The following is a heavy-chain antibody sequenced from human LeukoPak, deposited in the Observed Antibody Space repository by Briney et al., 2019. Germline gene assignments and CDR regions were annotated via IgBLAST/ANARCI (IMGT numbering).Heavy chain of an antibody. CDR1: GYTFTDYY. CDR3: ARGSAGPDYYDSSGYPYYYYYYMDV. Sequence: RASVKVSCKASGYTFTDYYIHWVRQAPGQGLEWMGIINPSGGSTSYAQKFQGRVTMTRDMSTSTVYMELSSLRSEDTAVYYCARGSAGPDYYDSSGYPYYYYYYMDVWGKGTTVTVSS. J-gene: IGHJ6*03. V-gene: IGHV1-46*01. D-gene: IGHD3-22*01. CDR2: INPSGGST.